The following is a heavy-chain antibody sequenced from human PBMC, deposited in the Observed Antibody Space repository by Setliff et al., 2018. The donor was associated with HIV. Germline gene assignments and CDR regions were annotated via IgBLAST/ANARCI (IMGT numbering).Heavy chain of an antibody. J-gene: IGHJ3*02. CDR1: GFTFINYA. D-gene: IGHD3-10*01. Sequence: GGSLRLSCAASGFTFINYAVSWVRQAPGKGLEWVSLISGSGITTDYADSVKGRFIISRDNSKNTLYLQMNSLRADDTAVYYCAKDPPGDYNGMPGDIWGQGTMVTVSS. CDR2: ISGSGITT. CDR3: AKDPPGDYNGMPGDI. V-gene: IGHV3-23*01.